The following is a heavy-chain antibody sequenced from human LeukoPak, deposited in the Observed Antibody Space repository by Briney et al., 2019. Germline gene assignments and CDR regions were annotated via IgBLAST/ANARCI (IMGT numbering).Heavy chain of an antibody. CDR1: GFTFDDYG. J-gene: IGHJ4*02. CDR2: INWNGGST. V-gene: IGHV3-20*04. Sequence: PGGSLRLSCAASGFTFDDYGMSWVRQAPGKGLEWVSGINWNGGSTGYADSVKGRFTISRDNAKNSLYLQMNSLRAEDTAVYYCTRRYGTYFDYWGQGTLVTVSS. CDR3: TRRYGTYFDY. D-gene: IGHD5-24*01.